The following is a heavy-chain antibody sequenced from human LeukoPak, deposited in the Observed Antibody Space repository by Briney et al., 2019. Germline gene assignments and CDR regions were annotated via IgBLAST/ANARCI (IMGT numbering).Heavy chain of an antibody. V-gene: IGHV3-74*01. D-gene: IGHD1-14*01. CDR1: GFTFSSYW. J-gene: IGHJ6*02. Sequence: GGSLRLSCEASGFTFSSYWMHWVRQVPGKGLVWVSRINSDGSSTSYADSVKGRFTISRDNAKNTLYLQMNSLRAEDTAVYYCATGQGHGMDVWGQGTTVTLSS. CDR3: ATGQGHGMDV. CDR2: INSDGSST.